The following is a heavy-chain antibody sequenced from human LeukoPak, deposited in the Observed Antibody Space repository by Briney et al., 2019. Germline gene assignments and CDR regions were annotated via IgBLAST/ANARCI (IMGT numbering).Heavy chain of an antibody. V-gene: IGHV3-7*01. Sequence: PGGSLRLSCAASGFTLSSYWMSWVRQAPGKGLEWAANIKGDGSEKNYVDSVRGRFTITRDNAKNSLYLQMNSLRPEDMAVYYCARDGYASGSHDYWGQGTLVTVSS. D-gene: IGHD3-10*01. J-gene: IGHJ4*02. CDR3: ARDGYASGSHDY. CDR2: IKGDGSEK. CDR1: GFTLSSYW.